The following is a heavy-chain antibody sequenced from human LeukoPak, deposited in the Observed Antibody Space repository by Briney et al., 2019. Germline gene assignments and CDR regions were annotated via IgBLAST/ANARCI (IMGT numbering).Heavy chain of an antibody. CDR1: GYTFTDYF. J-gene: IGHJ4*02. CDR3: ARAQYLTAPAGTFANS. CDR2: INPNSGAT. V-gene: IGHV1-2*02. D-gene: IGHD6-13*01. Sequence: GASVKVSCKASGYTFTDYFLHWGRRAPGQEFELMGWINPNSGATHYIQSFQGRVTMTRDTSLSIAYLQLNSLTSDDTAMYYCARAQYLTAPAGTFANSWGQGTLVTVSS.